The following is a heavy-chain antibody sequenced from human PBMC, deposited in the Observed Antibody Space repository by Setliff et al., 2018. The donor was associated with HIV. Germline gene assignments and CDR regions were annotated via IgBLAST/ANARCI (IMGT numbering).Heavy chain of an antibody. J-gene: IGHJ4*02. V-gene: IGHV4-61*05. D-gene: IGHD3-3*01. Sequence: PSETLSLTCTVFGGSISGSNYVWGWIRQTPRKGLEWIGYVYYSGATNYNPSLKSRVTISVDTSKKQFSLKLTSVTAADTAVYYCARFLGWRGFDYWGQGTLVTVSS. CDR3: ARFLGWRGFDY. CDR2: VYYSGAT. CDR1: GGSISGSNYV.